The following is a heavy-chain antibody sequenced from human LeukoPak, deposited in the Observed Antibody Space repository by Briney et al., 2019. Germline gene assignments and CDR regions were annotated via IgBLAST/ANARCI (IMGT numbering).Heavy chain of an antibody. CDR1: GGSISSYY. Sequence: SETLSLTCTVSGGSISSYYWSWIRQPAGKGLEWIGRIDTSGNTNYKPSLKSRVTMSVDTSKNQFSLKLSSVTAADTAVYYCARAPLYYYDSSGYLDAFDIWGQGTMVTVSS. CDR3: ARAPLYYYDSSGYLDAFDI. V-gene: IGHV4-4*07. CDR2: IDTSGNT. J-gene: IGHJ3*02. D-gene: IGHD3-22*01.